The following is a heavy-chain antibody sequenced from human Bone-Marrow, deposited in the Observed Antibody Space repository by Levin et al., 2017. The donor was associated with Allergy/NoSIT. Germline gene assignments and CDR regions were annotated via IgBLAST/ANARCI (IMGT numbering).Heavy chain of an antibody. D-gene: IGHD3-22*01. CDR2: IWYDGSNK. Sequence: GGSLRLSCAASGFSITTYGMHWVRQAPGKGLEWVAVIWYDGSNKYYADSVKGRFTISRDNSKNTLYLQMNSLRVEDTAVYYCAIPPGGYFYDLNCYAPDEDDPLDSWGQGTMVTVSS. V-gene: IGHV3-33*01. CDR1: GFSITTYG. CDR3: AIPPGGYFYDLNCYAPDEDDPLDS. J-gene: IGHJ3*02.